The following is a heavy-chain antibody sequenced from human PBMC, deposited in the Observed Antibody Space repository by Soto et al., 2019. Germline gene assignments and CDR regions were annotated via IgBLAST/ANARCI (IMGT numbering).Heavy chain of an antibody. Sequence: ETLPLTCTVSVGPISSSSYYWGWIRQPPGKGLEWIGSIYYSGSTYYNPSLKSRVTISVDTSKNQFSLRLSSVTAADTAVYYCARRIQLWSGDYFDYWGQGTLVTVSS. D-gene: IGHD5-18*01. CDR1: VGPISSSSYY. J-gene: IGHJ4*02. CDR2: IYYSGST. V-gene: IGHV4-39*01. CDR3: ARRIQLWSGDYFDY.